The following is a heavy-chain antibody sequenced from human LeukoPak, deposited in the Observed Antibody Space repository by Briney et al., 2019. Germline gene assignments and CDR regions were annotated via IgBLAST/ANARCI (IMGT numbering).Heavy chain of an antibody. CDR2: IYYSGST. Sequence: SETLSLTCTVSGGSISSSSYYWGWVRQPPGKGLEWIGSIYYSGSTYLNPSLKSRVTISVDTSKNQFSLNLSSVTAADTAVYFCARLYYYGPTFDPWGQGTLVTVSS. D-gene: IGHD3-10*01. V-gene: IGHV4-39*01. CDR1: GGSISSSSYY. CDR3: ARLYYYGPTFDP. J-gene: IGHJ5*02.